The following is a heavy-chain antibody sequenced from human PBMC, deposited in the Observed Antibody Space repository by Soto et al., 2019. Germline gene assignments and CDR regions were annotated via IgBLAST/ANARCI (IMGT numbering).Heavy chain of an antibody. D-gene: IGHD3-22*01. CDR3: ARLYDSSGYALDY. V-gene: IGHV3-53*01. CDR2: IYSGGST. Sequence: PXGALRLSCTASGFTVSSNYMSWVRQAPGKGLEWVSVIYSGGSTYYADSVKGLFTISRDNSKNTLYLQMNSLRAEDTAVYYCARLYDSSGYALDYWGQGTLVTVYS. CDR1: GFTVSSNY. J-gene: IGHJ4*02.